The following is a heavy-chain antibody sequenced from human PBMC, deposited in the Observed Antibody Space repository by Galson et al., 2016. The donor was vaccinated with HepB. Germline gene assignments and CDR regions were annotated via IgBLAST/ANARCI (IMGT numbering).Heavy chain of an antibody. D-gene: IGHD3-22*01. Sequence: SLRLSCAASGLSLSSYALHWVRQAPGKGLEYVSSISTNGRSSFYTDSVKGRFTISRDNSENTLYLQMSSLRAEDTAVYYCVKDRHYYDSTGYLGTFDIWGQGTLVTVSS. J-gene: IGHJ3*02. CDR3: VKDRHYYDSTGYLGTFDI. CDR2: ISTNGRSS. CDR1: GLSLSSYA. V-gene: IGHV3-64D*08.